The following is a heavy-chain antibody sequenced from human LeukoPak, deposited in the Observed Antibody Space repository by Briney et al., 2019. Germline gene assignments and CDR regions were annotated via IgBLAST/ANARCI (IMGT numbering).Heavy chain of an antibody. D-gene: IGHD3-22*01. CDR2: IHISGGT. J-gene: IGHJ3*02. V-gene: IGHV4-61*02. CDR3: ARADRSGYFGNVVAFDI. Sequence: PSQTLSLTCTVSGGSINSGSYSWTWIRQPAGKGLEWIGRIHISGGTDYTPSLKSRVTISVDTSKNQFSLKLSSVTAADTAVYYCARADRSGYFGNVVAFDIWGQGTMVTVSS. CDR1: GGSINSGSYS.